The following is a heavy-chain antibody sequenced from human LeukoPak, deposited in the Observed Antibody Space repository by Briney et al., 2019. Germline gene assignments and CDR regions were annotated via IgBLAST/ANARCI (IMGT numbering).Heavy chain of an antibody. CDR1: GGSFSGYY. V-gene: IGHV4-34*01. Sequence: SETLSLTCAVYGGSFSGYYWSWIRQPPGKGLEWIGEINHSGSTNYNPSLKSRVTISVDTSKNQFSLKLSSVTAADTAVYYCARVDVDTAKVLLEWGQGTLVTVSS. J-gene: IGHJ4*02. CDR3: ARVDVDTAKVLLE. D-gene: IGHD5-18*01. CDR2: INHSGST.